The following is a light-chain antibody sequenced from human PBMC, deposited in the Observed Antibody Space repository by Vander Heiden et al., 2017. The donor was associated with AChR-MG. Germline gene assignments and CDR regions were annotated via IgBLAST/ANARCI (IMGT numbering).Light chain of an antibody. J-gene: IGKJ1*01. CDR3: QQYVNWPPWT. Sequence: ASQSVSSNLAWYQQKPGQAPRLIIYGATALATGIPARFSGSGSGTEFTLTISSLQSEDFAVYYCQQYVNWPPWTFGQGTKVEIK. CDR2: GAT. CDR1: QSVSSN. V-gene: IGKV3-15*01.